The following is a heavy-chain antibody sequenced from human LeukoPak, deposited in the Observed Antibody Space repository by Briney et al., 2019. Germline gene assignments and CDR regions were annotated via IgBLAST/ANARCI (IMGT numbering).Heavy chain of an antibody. J-gene: IGHJ3*02. CDR1: GFTFSTYA. Sequence: GGSLRLSCSASGFTFSTYAMHWVRQAPGKGLEWVAVISYDGTTKYHADSVKGRFTISRDNSKNTLYLQMNTLRAEDTAVYYCARVRIVGSTYDAFDIWGQGTMVTVSS. CDR3: ARVRIVGSTYDAFDI. CDR2: ISYDGTTK. D-gene: IGHD1-26*01. V-gene: IGHV3-30-3*01.